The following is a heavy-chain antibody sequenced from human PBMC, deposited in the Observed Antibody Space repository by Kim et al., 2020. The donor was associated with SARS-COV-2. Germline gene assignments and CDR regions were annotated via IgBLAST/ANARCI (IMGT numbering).Heavy chain of an antibody. V-gene: IGHV1-18*01. J-gene: IGHJ6*02. Sequence: ASVKVSCKASGYSFSSYGISWVRQAPGQGLEWMGWISGYNGNTNYAQNLQGRVTMTTEISTSTASLEVRSLRFDDTAVYYCAREGKWFGELSMDVWGRGT. CDR3: AREGKWFGELSMDV. CDR2: ISGYNGNT. CDR1: GYSFSSYG. D-gene: IGHD3-10*01.